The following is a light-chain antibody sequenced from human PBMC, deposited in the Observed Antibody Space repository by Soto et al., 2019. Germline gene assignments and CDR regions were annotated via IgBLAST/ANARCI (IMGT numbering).Light chain of an antibody. V-gene: IGLV1-44*01. CDR1: SSNIGSYT. Sequence: QSVLTQPPSASGTPGQRVTISCSGSSSNIGSYTVNWYQQLPGTAPKLLIYSNNQRPSGVPDRFSGSKSGTSASLAISGPKSEDGAYYYCAAWNDSLLGPVFGGGTKLPAL. CDR2: SNN. CDR3: AAWNDSLLGPV. J-gene: IGLJ3*02.